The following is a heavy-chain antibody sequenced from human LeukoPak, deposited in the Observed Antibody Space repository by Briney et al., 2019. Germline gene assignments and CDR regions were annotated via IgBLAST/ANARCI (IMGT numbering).Heavy chain of an antibody. CDR3: AELGITMIGGV. V-gene: IGHV3-23*01. CDR2: ITGSGGST. J-gene: IGHJ6*04. Sequence: GGSLRLSCAASGFTFSSYAMSWVRQAPGKGLEWVSAITGSGGSTYHADSVKGRFTISRDNAKNSLYLQMNSLRAEDTAVYYCAELGITMIGGVWGKGTTVTISS. CDR1: GFTFSSYA. D-gene: IGHD3-10*02.